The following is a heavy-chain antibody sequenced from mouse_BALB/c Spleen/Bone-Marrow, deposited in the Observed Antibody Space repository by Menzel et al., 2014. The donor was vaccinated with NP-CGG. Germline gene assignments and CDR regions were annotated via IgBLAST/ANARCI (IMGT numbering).Heavy chain of an antibody. D-gene: IGHD2-1*01. CDR2: IHPSDSET. CDR1: GYSLTTYW. J-gene: IGHJ3*01. CDR3: AREKVYYGISWFAY. V-gene: IGHV1-61*01. Sequence: VKLMESGTEVVRPGASVKLSCKASGYSLTTYWMNWVKQRPGQGLEWIGMIHPSDSETRLNQKFKDKATLTVDKSSSTDYMQLNSPTSEDSAVYYCAREKVYYGISWFAYWGQGTLVTVSA.